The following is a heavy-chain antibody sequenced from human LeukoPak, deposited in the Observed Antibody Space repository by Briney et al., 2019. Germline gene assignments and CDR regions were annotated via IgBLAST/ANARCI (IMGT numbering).Heavy chain of an antibody. CDR2: LYSGGNT. J-gene: IGHJ1*01. CDR1: GFTVSTSY. CDR3: ARSNYVSGGYTVFIDH. Sequence: GGSLRLSCAASGFTVSTSYMNWVRQAPGKGLEWVSILYSGGNTYYADSVKGRFTISRDNSKSTVYLKMNCMTAEDTAVYYGARSNYVSGGYTVFIDHWGQSTLVTVSS. V-gene: IGHV3-66*01. D-gene: IGHD3-10*01.